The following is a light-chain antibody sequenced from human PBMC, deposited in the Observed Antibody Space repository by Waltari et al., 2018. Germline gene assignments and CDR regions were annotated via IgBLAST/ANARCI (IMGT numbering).Light chain of an antibody. CDR2: GAS. CDR1: QSVGSN. V-gene: IGKV3-11*01. CDR3: QQHTDWPLT. Sequence: EIVLTQSPATLSLSPGERATLSCRASQSVGSNLAWYQQKPGLTPRLVIDGASNRATGIPDRFSASGSGTDFTLTISSLEPDDFAVYYCQQHTDWPLTFGGGTKVEI. J-gene: IGKJ4*01.